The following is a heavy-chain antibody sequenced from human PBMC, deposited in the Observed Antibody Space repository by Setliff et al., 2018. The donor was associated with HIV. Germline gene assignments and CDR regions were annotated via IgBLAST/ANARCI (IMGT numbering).Heavy chain of an antibody. D-gene: IGHD2-15*01. CDR3: AGSDCSVGSCPGY. Sequence: ASVKVSCKASGYFFNSYYMHWVRQAPGQGLEWMGVINPSGGSTSHAQKFQGRVTMTRYTSTTTVYMELSSLRSEDTAVYYCAGSDCSVGSCPGYWGQGTPVTVSS. CDR2: INPSGGST. V-gene: IGHV1-46*02. J-gene: IGHJ4*02. CDR1: GYFFNSYY.